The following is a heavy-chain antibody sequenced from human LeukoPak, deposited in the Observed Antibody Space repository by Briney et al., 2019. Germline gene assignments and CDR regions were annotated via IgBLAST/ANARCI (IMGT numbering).Heavy chain of an antibody. CDR2: INCNGGST. V-gene: IGHV3-20*04. Sequence: GGSVRLSCAASGYIFDQYGLSWVRQARAKGREWVAGINCNGGSTVYGDSLKGRFTISRDNAKRSLYLQIDSLRGEDTAVYYCGSGGPDQREVMSGSFDSWGQGTLVTVSS. D-gene: IGHD2-15*01. CDR3: GSGGPDQREVMSGSFDS. J-gene: IGHJ4*02. CDR1: GYIFDQYG.